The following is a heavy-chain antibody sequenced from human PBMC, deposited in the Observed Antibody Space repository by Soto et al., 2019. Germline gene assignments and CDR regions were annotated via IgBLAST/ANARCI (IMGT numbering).Heavy chain of an antibody. V-gene: IGHV3-30*18. J-gene: IGHJ6*02. CDR1: GFTFSSYG. CDR2: ISYDGSNK. CDR3: AKDISSWYNPGDYYGMDV. Sequence: GGSLRLSCAASGFTFSSYGMHWVRQAPGKGLEWVAVISYDGSNKYYADSVKGRFTISRDNSKNTLYLQMNSLRAEDTAVYYCAKDISSWYNPGDYYGMDVWGQGTTVTVSS. D-gene: IGHD6-13*01.